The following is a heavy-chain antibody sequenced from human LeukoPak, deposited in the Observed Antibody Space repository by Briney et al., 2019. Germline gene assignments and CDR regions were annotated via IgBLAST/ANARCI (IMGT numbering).Heavy chain of an antibody. CDR2: INHSGST. V-gene: IGHV4-34*01. J-gene: IGHJ4*02. CDR1: GGSFSGYY. D-gene: IGHD3-22*01. CDR3: ARHYYYDSSGRPGFDY. Sequence: PSETLSLTCAVYGGSFSGYYWSWLRQPPGKGLEWIGEINHSGSTNYNPSLKSRVTISVDTSKNQFSLKLSSVTAADTAVYYCARHYYYDSSGRPGFDYWGQGTLVTVSS.